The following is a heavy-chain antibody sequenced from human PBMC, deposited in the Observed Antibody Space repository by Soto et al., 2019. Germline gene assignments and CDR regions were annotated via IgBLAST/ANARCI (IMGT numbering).Heavy chain of an antibody. CDR3: ARYRFSGSWSKFEY. Sequence: PSETLSRTCSVSGVYISSSSYHWTWIRQHPGKGLEWIGFLYYNVTTYYSPSLKSRIVISADTSNNQFSLILSSVTAADTAVYYCARYRFSGSWSKFEYWGQGIMVTVSS. J-gene: IGHJ4*02. CDR1: GVYISSSSYH. V-gene: IGHV4-31*03. CDR2: LYYNVTT. D-gene: IGHD6-13*01.